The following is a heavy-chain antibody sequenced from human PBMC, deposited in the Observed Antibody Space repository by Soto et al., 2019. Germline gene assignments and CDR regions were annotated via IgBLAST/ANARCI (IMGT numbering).Heavy chain of an antibody. D-gene: IGHD2-15*01. CDR2: IVVGSGNT. CDR1: GFTFTSSA. V-gene: IGHV1-58*01. Sequence: SVKVSCKASGFTFTSSAVQWVRQARGQRLEWIGWIVVGSGNTNYAQKFQERVTITRDMSTSTAYMELSSLRSEDTAVYYCAAHTGVVVNLNAFDIWGQGTMVTVSS. CDR3: AAHTGVVVNLNAFDI. J-gene: IGHJ3*02.